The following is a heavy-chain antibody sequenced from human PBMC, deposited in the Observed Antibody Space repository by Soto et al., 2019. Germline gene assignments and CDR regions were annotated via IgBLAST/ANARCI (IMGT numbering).Heavy chain of an antibody. D-gene: IGHD2-2*01. V-gene: IGHV4-59*13. CDR2: IYYSGST. Sequence: QVQLQESGPGLVKPSETLSLTCTVSGGTISTYYWSWIRQLPGKGLEWMGYIYYSGSTNYNPSLRGRVILSVDTSKSGFSLKLNSLPAADTAVYYCARGSAVPTFRWMHVWGQGTTVTVSS. CDR1: GGTISTYY. J-gene: IGHJ6*02. CDR3: ARGSAVPTFRWMHV.